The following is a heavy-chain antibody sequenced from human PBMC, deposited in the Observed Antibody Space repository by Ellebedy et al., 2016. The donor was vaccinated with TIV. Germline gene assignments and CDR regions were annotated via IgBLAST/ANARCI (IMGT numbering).Heavy chain of an antibody. CDR3: TRGTNSPPGAVAGTGFDC. CDR1: GFSFSTYG. Sequence: GESLKISCVASGFSFSTYGMHWVRQAPGKGLEWVAFKRFDGRNEYNGDSVKGRFIISRDVSKNALYLQMNRLRAEDTAMYYCTRGTNSPPGAVAGTGFDCWGQGTLVIVSS. J-gene: IGHJ4*02. CDR2: KRFDGRNE. V-gene: IGHV3-30*02. D-gene: IGHD6-19*01.